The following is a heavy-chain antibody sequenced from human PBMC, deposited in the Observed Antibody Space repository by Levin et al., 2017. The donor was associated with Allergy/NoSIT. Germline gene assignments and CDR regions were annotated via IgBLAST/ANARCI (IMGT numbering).Heavy chain of an antibody. CDR2: IFPGDSDT. D-gene: IGHD1-1*01. J-gene: IGHJ6*02. V-gene: IGHV5-51*01. Sequence: GESLKISCKGSGYNFGDYWIGWVRQMPGKGLEWMGMIFPGDSDTKYNPSFQGQVTISADKSINTAHLQWSSLKASDTAIYYCARHGLAGCNTNCYTSFYYYGMDVWGRGTTVTVSS. CDR3: ARHGLAGCNTNCYTSFYYYGMDV. CDR1: GYNFGDYW.